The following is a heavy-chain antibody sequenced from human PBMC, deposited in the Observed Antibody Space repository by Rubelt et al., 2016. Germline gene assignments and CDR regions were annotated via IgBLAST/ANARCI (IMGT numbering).Heavy chain of an antibody. V-gene: IGHV4-39*01. CDR1: GGSIGSSSFY. Sequence: QLQLQESGPGLVKPSEALSLTCTVSGGSIGSSSFYWGWIRQPPGKGLEWIGSIYYSGTTYYNPSLKVRVTFSVDTSNNQFSLKLSSVTAPDTAVYYCARHEREGNYYYSGMDVWGQGTTVTVSS. J-gene: IGHJ6*02. D-gene: IGHD1-1*01. CDR3: ARHEREGNYYYSGMDV. CDR2: IYYSGTT.